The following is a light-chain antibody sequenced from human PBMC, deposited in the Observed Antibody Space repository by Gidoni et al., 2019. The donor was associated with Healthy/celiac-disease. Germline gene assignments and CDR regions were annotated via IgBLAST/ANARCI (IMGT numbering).Light chain of an antibody. J-gene: IGKJ2*01. CDR2: DAS. CDR3: QQRSSWPLYT. Sequence: EIVLTQSPATLSLFPGERATLSCRASQSVNRYLAWFQQRPGQAPRLLIYDASNRATGIPARFSGSGSGTDFTLIISSLEPEDFAVYYCQQRSSWPLYTFGQGTKLE. CDR1: QSVNRY. V-gene: IGKV3-11*01.